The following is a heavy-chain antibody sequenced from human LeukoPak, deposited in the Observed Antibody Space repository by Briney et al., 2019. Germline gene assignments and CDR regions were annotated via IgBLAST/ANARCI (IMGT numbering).Heavy chain of an antibody. CDR1: GGSISSSSYY. Sequence: SETLSLTWTVSGGSISSSSYYWGWIRQPPGKGLEWIGSIYYSGSTYYNPSLKSRVTISVDTSKNQFSLKLSSVTAADTAVYYCVRVGPGGSYNFDYWGQGTLVTVSS. V-gene: IGHV4-39*07. CDR3: VRVGPGGSYNFDY. CDR2: IYYSGST. D-gene: IGHD1-26*01. J-gene: IGHJ4*02.